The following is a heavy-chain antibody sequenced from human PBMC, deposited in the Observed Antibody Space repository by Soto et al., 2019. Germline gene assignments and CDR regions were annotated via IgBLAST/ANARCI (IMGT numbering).Heavy chain of an antibody. V-gene: IGHV3-66*01. J-gene: IGHJ4*02. CDR2: ISSGGDT. CDR3: VRDVELQGFDY. CDR1: GFTVRNDY. Sequence: GGSLRLSCAASGFTVRNDYMNWVRQAPGKGLEWVSLISSGGDTNYADSVKGRFTVSRDNSKNTVYLQMNSLRAEDTAVYYCVRDVELQGFDYWGQGTLVTVSS. D-gene: IGHD1-26*01.